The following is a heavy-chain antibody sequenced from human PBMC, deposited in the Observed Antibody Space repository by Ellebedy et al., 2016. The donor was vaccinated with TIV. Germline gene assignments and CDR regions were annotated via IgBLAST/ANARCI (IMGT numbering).Heavy chain of an antibody. CDR3: ARDQGWAVAGTTRFDY. V-gene: IGHV3-48*04. J-gene: IGHJ4*02. Sequence: GESLKISCAASGFTFSTYSMNWVRQAPGKGLEWVSYISSSSSTIYYADSVKGRFTISRDNVKNSLYLQMSSLRAEDTAVYYCARDQGWAVAGTTRFDYWGQGTLVTVSS. CDR1: GFTFSTYS. CDR2: ISSSSSTI. D-gene: IGHD6-19*01.